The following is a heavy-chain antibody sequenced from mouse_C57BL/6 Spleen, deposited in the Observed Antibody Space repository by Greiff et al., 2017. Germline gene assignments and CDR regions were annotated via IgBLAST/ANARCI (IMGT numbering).Heavy chain of an antibody. V-gene: IGHV5-4*01. J-gene: IGHJ4*01. CDR2: ISDGGSYT. CDR1: GFTFSSYA. CDR3: ARDYYGPFYYAMDY. Sequence: EVMLVESGGGLVKPGGSLKLSCAASGFTFSSYAMSWVRQTPEKRLEWVATISDGGSYTYYPDNVKGRFTISRDNAKNNLYLQMSHLKSEDTAMYYCARDYYGPFYYAMDYWGQGTSVTVSS. D-gene: IGHD2-1*01.